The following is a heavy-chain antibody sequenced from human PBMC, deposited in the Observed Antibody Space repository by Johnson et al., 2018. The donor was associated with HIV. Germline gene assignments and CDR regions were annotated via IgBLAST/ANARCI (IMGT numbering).Heavy chain of an antibody. D-gene: IGHD3-9*01. V-gene: IGHV3-30*14. J-gene: IGHJ3*02. Sequence: QVQLVESGGGVVQPGRSLRLSCAASGFTFSSYAMHWVRQAPGQGLERVEVISYDGSNKYYADSVKCRFTMSRDNSKNPGYLQMNSLRAEDTAVYYCARGYILTGYSGAFDMWGQGTMVTVSS. CDR3: ARGYILTGYSGAFDM. CDR2: ISYDGSNK. CDR1: GFTFSSYA.